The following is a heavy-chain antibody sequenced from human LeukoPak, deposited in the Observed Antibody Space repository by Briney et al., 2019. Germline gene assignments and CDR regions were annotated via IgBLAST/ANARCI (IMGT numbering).Heavy chain of an antibody. V-gene: IGHV4-59*01. CDR2: IYYSGST. Sequence: SETLFPHCTASGGSISSFYRNWIRQSPGEGLGWIGHIYYSGSTNYNPSLMGRVTILVDTSKNQFSLRLTSVTAADTAVYYCARQISSASVAFDYWGQGALVTVSS. CDR3: ARQISSASVAFDY. J-gene: IGHJ4*02. CDR1: GGSISSFY. D-gene: IGHD6-6*01.